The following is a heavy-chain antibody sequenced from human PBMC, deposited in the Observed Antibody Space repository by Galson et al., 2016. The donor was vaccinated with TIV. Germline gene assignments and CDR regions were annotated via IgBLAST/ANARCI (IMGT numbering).Heavy chain of an antibody. J-gene: IGHJ4*02. CDR3: VRHGGGGNNFGLSFDS. V-gene: IGHV5-51*01. D-gene: IGHD5-18*01. Sequence: QSGAEVKKPGESLKISCQGSGYRFTNYWIGWVRQMPGKGLEWMGIIYPGDSDTRYSPSFEGQVTFSADKSTSTAYLQWSSLKASDTAIYSCVRHGGGGNNFGLSFDSWGQGALVTVSS. CDR2: IYPGDSDT. CDR1: GYRFTNYW.